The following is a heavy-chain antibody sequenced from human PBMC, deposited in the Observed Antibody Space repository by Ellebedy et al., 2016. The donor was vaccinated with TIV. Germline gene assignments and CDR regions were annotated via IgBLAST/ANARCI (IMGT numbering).Heavy chain of an antibody. CDR1: GFTFDDYG. CDR3: ARVPIGAGGRYYYYGMDV. D-gene: IGHD6-13*01. Sequence: GESLKISCAVSGFTFDDYGMSWVRQAPGKGLEWVSGINWNGDSTDYADSVKGRFTISRDNAKNSLHLQMNSLRAEDTDLYHCARVPIGAGGRYYYYGMDVWGQGTTVTVSS. J-gene: IGHJ6*02. V-gene: IGHV3-20*01. CDR2: INWNGDST.